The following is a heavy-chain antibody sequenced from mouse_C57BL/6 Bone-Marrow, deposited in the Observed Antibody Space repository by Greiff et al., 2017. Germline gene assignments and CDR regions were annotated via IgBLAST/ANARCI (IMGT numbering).Heavy chain of an antibody. V-gene: IGHV10-3*01. CDR2: IRSKSSNYAT. CDR3: VRDRFRESSYAMDY. D-gene: IGHD3-3*01. CDR1: GFTFNPYA. J-gene: IGHJ4*01. Sequence: EADGGLVQPKGSLKLSCAASGFTFNPYAMHWVRQAPGTGLEWVARIRSKSSNYATYNADSVKDRLTNSRDDSQRMLYLQMNNLKTEDPAMYFCVRDRFRESSYAMDYWGQGTSVTVSS.